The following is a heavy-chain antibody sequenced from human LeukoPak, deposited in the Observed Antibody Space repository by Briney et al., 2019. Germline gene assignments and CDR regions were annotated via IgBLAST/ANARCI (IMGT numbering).Heavy chain of an antibody. CDR1: GFTFSSYG. V-gene: IGHV3-48*04. Sequence: GGTLRLSCAASGFTFSSYGMSWVRQAPGKGLEWVSYISSSGSTIYYADSVKGRFTISRDNAKNSLYLQMNSLRAEDTALYYCAKGPYYYDSSGYYPIDYWGQGTLVTVSS. CDR3: AKGPYYYDSSGYYPIDY. J-gene: IGHJ4*02. CDR2: ISSSGSTI. D-gene: IGHD3-22*01.